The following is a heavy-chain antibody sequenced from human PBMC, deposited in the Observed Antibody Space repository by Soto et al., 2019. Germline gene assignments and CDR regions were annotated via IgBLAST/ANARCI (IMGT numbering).Heavy chain of an antibody. CDR1: GYTFTSYA. V-gene: IGHV1-3*01. D-gene: IGHD6-13*01. CDR2: INAGNGNT. J-gene: IGHJ6*03. CDR3: ARDSTGYSSSWLYYYYYFMDV. Sequence: QVQLVQSGAEVKKPGASVKVSCKASGYTFTSYAMHWVRQAPGQRLEWMGWINAGNGNTKYSQMFQGRVTITMDTSASTAYMELSSLRSEDTAVYYCARDSTGYSSSWLYYYYYFMDVWGKGTTVTVSS.